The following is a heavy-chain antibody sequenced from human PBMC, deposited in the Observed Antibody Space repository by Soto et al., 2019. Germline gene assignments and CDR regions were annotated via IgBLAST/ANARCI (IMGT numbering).Heavy chain of an antibody. J-gene: IGHJ6*02. V-gene: IGHV5-10-1*01. D-gene: IGHD1-26*01. CDR1: GYSFTSYW. Sequence: GESLKISCKGSGYSFTSYWNSWVRQMPGKGLERMGRIDPSDTYTNYSPSFQGHVTIPADKSISTAYLQLSSLKASDTAMYYCARQKVGATAYYYGMDVWGQGTTVTVSS. CDR2: IDPSDTYT. CDR3: ARQKVGATAYYYGMDV.